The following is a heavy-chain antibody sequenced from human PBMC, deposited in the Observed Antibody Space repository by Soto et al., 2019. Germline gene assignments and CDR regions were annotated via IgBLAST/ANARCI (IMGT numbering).Heavy chain of an antibody. Sequence: QVQLQESGPGLVKPSGTLSLTCAVSGVSISSSTWWSWVRQSPAKGLEWIGEIYHSGSTNSNPSLKRRVTIPGDKSKNQFSLKVSSVSAADTAVYYCSRWDYYDSRGFRNWCDPGGQGTRVTVSS. J-gene: IGHJ5*02. V-gene: IGHV4-4*02. D-gene: IGHD3-22*01. CDR1: GVSISSSTW. CDR3: SRWDYYDSRGFRNWCDP. CDR2: IYHSGST.